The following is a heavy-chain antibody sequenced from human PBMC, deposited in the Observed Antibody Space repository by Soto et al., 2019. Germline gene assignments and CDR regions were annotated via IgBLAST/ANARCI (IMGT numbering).Heavy chain of an antibody. J-gene: IGHJ5*02. CDR2: IYYSGST. D-gene: IGHD3-22*01. V-gene: IGHV4-39*07. CDR3: ARGDYDSSGYYYWFDP. CDR1: GGSISSSSYY. Sequence: SETLSLTCTVSGGSISSSSYYWGWIRQPPGKGLEWIGSIYYSGSTYYNPSLKSRVTIPVDTSKNKFSLKLSSVTAADTAVYYCARGDYDSSGYYYWFDPWGQGTLVPVSS.